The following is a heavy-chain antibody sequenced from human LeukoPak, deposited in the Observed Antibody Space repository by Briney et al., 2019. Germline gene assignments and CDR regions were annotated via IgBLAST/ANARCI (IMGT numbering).Heavy chain of an antibody. V-gene: IGHV1-69*05. D-gene: IGHD6-13*01. CDR3: AREGSSWYGDY. CDR2: IIPIFGTA. J-gene: IGHJ4*02. CDR1: GGTFSSYA. Sequence: GASVKVSCTASGGTFSSYAISWVRQAPGQGLEWMGRIIPIFGTANYAQKFQCRVMITTDESTSTAYMELSSLRSEDTAVYYCAREGSSWYGDYWGQGTLVTVSS.